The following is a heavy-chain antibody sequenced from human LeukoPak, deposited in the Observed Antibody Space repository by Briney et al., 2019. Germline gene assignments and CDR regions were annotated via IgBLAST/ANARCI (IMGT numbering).Heavy chain of an antibody. Sequence: SLRLSCAASGFTFSSYAMHWVRQAPGKGLAWVAVISYDGSNKYYADSVKGRFTISRDNSKNTLYLQMNSLRAEDTAVYYCARDRSLYYYDSSGYSDYWGQGTLVTVSS. J-gene: IGHJ4*02. CDR2: ISYDGSNK. CDR1: GFTFSSYA. D-gene: IGHD3-22*01. V-gene: IGHV3-30*04. CDR3: ARDRSLYYYDSSGYSDY.